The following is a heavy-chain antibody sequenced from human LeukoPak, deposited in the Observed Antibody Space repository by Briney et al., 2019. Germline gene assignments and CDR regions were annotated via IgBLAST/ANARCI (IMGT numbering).Heavy chain of an antibody. Sequence: GGSLRLSCAASGFTFSSYSMNWVRQAPGKGLEWVSSISSSSSNIYYADSVKGRFTISRDIAKNSLYLQMNSLRVEDTAVYYCARCTTGRTFGSLREIKRSREIDYWGQGTLVTVSS. J-gene: IGHJ4*02. CDR2: ISSSSSNI. CDR1: GFTFSSYS. D-gene: IGHD1-1*01. V-gene: IGHV3-21*01. CDR3: ARCTTGRTFGSLREIKRSREIDY.